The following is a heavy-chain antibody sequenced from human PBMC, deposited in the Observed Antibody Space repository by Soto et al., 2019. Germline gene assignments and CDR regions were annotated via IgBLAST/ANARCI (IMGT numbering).Heavy chain of an antibody. Sequence: EVQLLESGGGLVQPGGSLRLSCAASGFTFSSYAMSWVRQAPGKGLEWVSAISGSGGSTYYADSVKGRFTISRDNSKNTLYLQMNSLRAEDTAVYYCARDSGGYCSSTSCYTFDYWGQGTLVTVSS. CDR1: GFTFSSYA. J-gene: IGHJ4*02. CDR2: ISGSGGST. CDR3: ARDSGGYCSSTSCYTFDY. D-gene: IGHD2-2*02. V-gene: IGHV3-23*01.